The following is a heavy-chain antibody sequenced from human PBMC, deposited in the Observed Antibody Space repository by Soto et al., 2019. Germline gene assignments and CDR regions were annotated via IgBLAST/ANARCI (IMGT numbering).Heavy chain of an antibody. Sequence: ASVKVSCKASGYSFTDYRIHWVRQAPRQGLEWLGRINPKSGGTSTAQKFQGWVTMTTDTSISTASMELTRLTSDDTAIYYCARGDSTDCSNGVCSFFYNHGMDVWGQGTTVTVSS. V-gene: IGHV1-2*04. CDR2: INPKSGGT. CDR1: GYSFTDYR. D-gene: IGHD2-8*01. CDR3: ARGDSTDCSNGVCSFFYNHGMDV. J-gene: IGHJ6*02.